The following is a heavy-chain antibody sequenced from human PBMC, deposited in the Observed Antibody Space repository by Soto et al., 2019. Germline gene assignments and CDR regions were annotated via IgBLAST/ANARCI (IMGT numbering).Heavy chain of an antibody. D-gene: IGHD3-3*01. Sequence: QVQLVESGGGVVPPGRSLRLSCAASGFTFKIHAMHWVRQAPGKGLEWVAGVSYDGTNKYYGDSVKGRFTISRDNSNNTLYLQMNRLRTEDTAVYFCARVPLEWLIPFDYWGQGTLTLVSS. CDR2: VSYDGTNK. J-gene: IGHJ4*02. CDR3: ARVPLEWLIPFDY. V-gene: IGHV3-30*03. CDR1: GFTFKIHA.